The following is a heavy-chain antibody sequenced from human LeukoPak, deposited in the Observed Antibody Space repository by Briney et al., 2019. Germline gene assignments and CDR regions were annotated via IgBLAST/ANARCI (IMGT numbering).Heavy chain of an antibody. Sequence: PGGSLRLSCAASGFTFSSYAMHWVRQAPGKGLEYVSAISSNGGSTYYANSVKGRFTTSRDNSKNTLYLQMGSLRAEDMAVYYCARDSGAAFDYWGQGTLVTVSS. J-gene: IGHJ4*02. V-gene: IGHV3-64*01. D-gene: IGHD2-15*01. CDR2: ISSNGGST. CDR3: ARDSGAAFDY. CDR1: GFTFSSYA.